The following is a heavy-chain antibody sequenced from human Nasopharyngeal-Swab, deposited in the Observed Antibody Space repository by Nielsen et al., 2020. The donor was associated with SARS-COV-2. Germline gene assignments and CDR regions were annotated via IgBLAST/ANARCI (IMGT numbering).Heavy chain of an antibody. CDR3: ARDTTVTSYYYYGMDV. V-gene: IGHV4-59*01. D-gene: IGHD4-11*01. CDR1: GGSISSYY. CDR2: IYYSGST. J-gene: IGHJ6*02. Sequence: SETLSLTCTVSGGSISSYYWSWIRQSPGKGLEWIGYIYYSGSTNYNPSLKSRVTISVDTSKNQFSLKLSSVTAADTAVYYCARDTTVTSYYYYGMDVWGQGTTVTVSS.